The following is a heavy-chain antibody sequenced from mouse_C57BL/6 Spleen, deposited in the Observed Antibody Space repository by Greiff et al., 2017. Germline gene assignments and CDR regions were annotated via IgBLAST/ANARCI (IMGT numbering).Heavy chain of an antibody. D-gene: IGHD1-1*01. CDR3: ARLHYYGSSNGYFDV. J-gene: IGHJ1*03. V-gene: IGHV5-6*01. CDR1: GFTFSSYG. CDR2: ISSGGSYT. Sequence: EVQLVESGGDLVKPGGSLKLSCAASGFTFSSYGMSWVRQTPDKRLEWVATISSGGSYTYYPDSVKGRVTISRDNAKNTLYLQMSSLKSEDTAMYYCARLHYYGSSNGYFDVWGTGTTVTVSS.